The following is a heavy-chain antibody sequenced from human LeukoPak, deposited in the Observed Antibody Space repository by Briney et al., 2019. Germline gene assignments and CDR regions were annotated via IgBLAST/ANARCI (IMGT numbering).Heavy chain of an antibody. CDR1: GFTFSSYG. CDR2: IWYDGSNK. V-gene: IGHV3-33*01. D-gene: IGHD3-10*01. J-gene: IGHJ1*01. Sequence: GGSLRLSCAASGFTFSSYGMHWVRQAPGKGLEWVAVIWYDGSNKYYADSVKGQFTISRDNSKNRLYLQMNSLRAEDTAVYYCARSGSGSYYLEYFQHWGQGTLVTVSS. CDR3: ARSGSGSYYLEYFQH.